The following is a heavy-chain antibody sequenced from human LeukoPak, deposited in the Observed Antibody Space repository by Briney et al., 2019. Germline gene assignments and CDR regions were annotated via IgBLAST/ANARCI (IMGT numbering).Heavy chain of an antibody. CDR3: AKDRVVRRVMGAGVY. D-gene: IGHD3-10*01. CDR2: ISGSGGDT. Sequence: PGGSLRLSCAASGFTFSSYAMSWVRQAPGKGLEWVSIISGSGGDTYYADSVKGRFTISRDNSKNTLYLQMNSLRAEDTAVYYCAKDRVVRRVMGAGVYWGQGTLVTVSS. V-gene: IGHV3-23*01. CDR1: GFTFSSYA. J-gene: IGHJ4*02.